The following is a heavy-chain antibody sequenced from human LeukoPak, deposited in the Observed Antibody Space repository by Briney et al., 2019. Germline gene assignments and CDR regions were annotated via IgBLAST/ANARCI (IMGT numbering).Heavy chain of an antibody. CDR3: ARVIGGGIPN. V-gene: IGHV4-34*01. D-gene: IGHD3-16*01. CDR1: GGSFSGYY. J-gene: IGHJ4*02. Sequence: PSETLSLTCAVYGGSFSGYYWSWIRQPPGKGLEWIGEISHSGSTNYNPSLKSRVTISVDTSKNQFSLKLTSVTAADTAVYYCARVIGGGIPNWGQGTLVTVSS. CDR2: ISHSGST.